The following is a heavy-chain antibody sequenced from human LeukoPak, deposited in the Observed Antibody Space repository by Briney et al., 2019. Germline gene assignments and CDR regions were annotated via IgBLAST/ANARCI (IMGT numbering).Heavy chain of an antibody. D-gene: IGHD6-13*01. CDR2: ISSSSSYI. J-gene: IGHJ3*02. CDR1: GFTLSNAW. CDR3: ARAKVEQQLPDAFDI. Sequence: GGSLRLSCAASGFTLSNAWMNWVRQAPSKGLEWVSSISSSSSYIYYADSVKGRFTISRDNAKNSLYLQMNSLRAEDTAVYYCARAKVEQQLPDAFDIWGQGTMVTVSS. V-gene: IGHV3-21*01.